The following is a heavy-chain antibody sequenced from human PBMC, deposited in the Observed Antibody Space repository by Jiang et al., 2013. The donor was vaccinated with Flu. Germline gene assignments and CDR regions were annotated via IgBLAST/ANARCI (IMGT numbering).Heavy chain of an antibody. J-gene: IGHJ4*02. CDR3: TKDRDQQLLHYFDY. V-gene: IGHV3-30*18. CDR2: ISFDGTTK. Sequence: VQLVESGGGVVQPGRSLRLSCAASGFTLSTYVMHWVRQAPGKGLEWVALISFDGTTKYYADSVKGRFTISRDTSKNTLFLQMNSLRPEDTAVYYCTKDRDQQLLHYFDYWGQGTLVTV. CDR1: GFTLSTYV. D-gene: IGHD6-13*01.